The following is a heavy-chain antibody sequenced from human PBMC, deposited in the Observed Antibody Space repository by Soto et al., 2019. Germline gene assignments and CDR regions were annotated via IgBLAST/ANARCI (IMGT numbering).Heavy chain of an antibody. V-gene: IGHV1-18*01. CDR1: GYTFTIYG. Sequence: ASVKVSCKASGYTFTIYGISWVRQAPGQGLEWMGWISAYNGNTNYAQKLQGRVTMTADTSTSTAYMELRSLRSDDTAVYYCARDVMTAMVTSWFDPWGQGTLVTVSS. CDR2: ISAYNGNT. D-gene: IGHD5-18*01. CDR3: ARDVMTAMVTSWFDP. J-gene: IGHJ5*02.